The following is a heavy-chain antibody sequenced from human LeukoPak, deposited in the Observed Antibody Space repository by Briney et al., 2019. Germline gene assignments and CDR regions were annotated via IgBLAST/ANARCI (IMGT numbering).Heavy chain of an antibody. J-gene: IGHJ3*02. CDR3: ARGAGSYYDILTGYSYDAFDI. D-gene: IGHD3-9*01. CDR1: GGTFSSYA. V-gene: IGHV1-69*13. Sequence: ASVKVSCKASGGTFSSYAISWVRQAPGQGLEWMGGIIPIFGTANYAQKFQGRVTITADESTSTAYMELSSLRSEDTAVYYCARGAGSYYDILTGYSYDAFDIWGQGTMVTVSS. CDR2: IIPIFGTA.